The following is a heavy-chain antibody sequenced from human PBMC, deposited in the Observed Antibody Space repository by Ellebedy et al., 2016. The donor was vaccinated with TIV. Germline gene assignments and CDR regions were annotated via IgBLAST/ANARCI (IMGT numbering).Heavy chain of an antibody. CDR3: ASDGSYGDFLSPTHAFET. CDR2: INQDGSQK. D-gene: IGHD4-17*01. J-gene: IGHJ3*02. V-gene: IGHV3-7*01. Sequence: GESLKISCAASGFTFTPYSMNWVRQAPGKGLEWVGNINQDGSQKYYLDSVEGRFTISRDNAKNSLYLQMISLRAEDTAVYYCASDGSYGDFLSPTHAFETWGQGTMVIVSS. CDR1: GFTFTPYS.